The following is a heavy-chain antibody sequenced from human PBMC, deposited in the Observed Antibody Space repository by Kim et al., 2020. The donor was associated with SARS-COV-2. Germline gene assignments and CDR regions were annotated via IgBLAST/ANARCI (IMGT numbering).Heavy chain of an antibody. J-gene: IGHJ4*02. CDR3: ATTPTRGSSSAGY. V-gene: IGHV3-53*01. Sequence: YADSVKGRFTISRDNSKNTLYLQMNSLRAEDTAVYYCATTPTRGSSSAGYWGQGTLVTVSS. D-gene: IGHD6-6*01.